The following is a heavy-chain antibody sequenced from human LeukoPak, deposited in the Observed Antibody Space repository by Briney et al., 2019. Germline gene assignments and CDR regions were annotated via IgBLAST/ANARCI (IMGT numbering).Heavy chain of an antibody. CDR1: GYTFTSYG. J-gene: IGHJ4*02. Sequence: ASVKVSCKASGYTFTSYGISWVRQAPGQGLEWMGWISAYNGNTNYAQKLQGRVTMTTDTSTSTAYMELRSLRSDDTAVYYCARYYDSSGYYYSTPYYFDYWGQGTLVTVPS. CDR2: ISAYNGNT. D-gene: IGHD3-22*01. V-gene: IGHV1-18*01. CDR3: ARYYDSSGYYYSTPYYFDY.